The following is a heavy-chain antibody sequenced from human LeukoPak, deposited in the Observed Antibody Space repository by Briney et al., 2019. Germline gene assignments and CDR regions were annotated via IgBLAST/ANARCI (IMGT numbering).Heavy chain of an antibody. CDR3: ARASGYHTRSLYGMDV. D-gene: IGHD2-2*01. V-gene: IGHV1-69*06. CDR1: GGTFSSYA. CDR2: IIPIFGTA. J-gene: IGHJ6*02. Sequence: GASVKVSCKASGGTFSSYAISWVRQAPGQGLEWMGGIIPIFGTANYAQKFQGRVTITADKSTSTAYMELSSLRSEDTAVYYCARASGYHTRSLYGMDVWGQGTTVTVSS.